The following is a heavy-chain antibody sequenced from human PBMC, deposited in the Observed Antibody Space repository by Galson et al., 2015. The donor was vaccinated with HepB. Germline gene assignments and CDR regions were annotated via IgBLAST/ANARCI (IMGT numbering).Heavy chain of an antibody. D-gene: IGHD1-1*01. Sequence: SVKVSCKASGYTSNYYYVHWVRQAPGQALEWMGWITRLNGNANYAQKFQDRVTITRDRSLNTAYMELSSLRSEDTAMYYCAISETGELRFDSWGQGTLVTVSS. CDR1: GYTSNYYY. CDR3: AISETGELRFDS. V-gene: IGHV1-45*02. CDR2: ITRLNGNA. J-gene: IGHJ4*02.